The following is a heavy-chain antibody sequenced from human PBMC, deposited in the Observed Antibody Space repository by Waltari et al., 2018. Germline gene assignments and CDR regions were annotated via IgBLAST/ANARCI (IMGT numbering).Heavy chain of an antibody. CDR2: IYHSGST. CDR3: ARVGALLGSWYYFDY. D-gene: IGHD6-13*01. J-gene: IGHJ4*02. V-gene: IGHV4-38-2*01. CDR1: GYSISSGYY. Sequence: QVQLQESGPGLVKPSETLSLTCAVSGYSISSGYYWGWLRQPPGKGLEWIGSIYHSGSTYYNPSLKSRVTISVDTSKNQFSLKLSSVTAADTAVYYCARVGALLGSWYYFDYWGQGTLVTVSS.